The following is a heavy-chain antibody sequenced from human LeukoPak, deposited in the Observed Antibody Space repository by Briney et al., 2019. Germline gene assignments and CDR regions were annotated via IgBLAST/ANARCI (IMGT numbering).Heavy chain of an antibody. CDR3: AGADYYYDSSGYYPVVRYNWFDP. CDR2: IYYSGST. V-gene: IGHV4-59*01. Sequence: SETLSLTCTVSGGSISSYYWSWIRQPPGKGLEWIGYIYYSGSTKYNPSLKSRVTISVDTSKNQFSLKLSSVTAADTAVYYCAGADYYYDSSGYYPVVRYNWFDPWGQGTLVTVSS. J-gene: IGHJ5*02. D-gene: IGHD3-22*01. CDR1: GGSISSYY.